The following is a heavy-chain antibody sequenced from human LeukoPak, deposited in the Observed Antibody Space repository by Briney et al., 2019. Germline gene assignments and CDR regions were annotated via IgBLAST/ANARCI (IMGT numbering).Heavy chain of an antibody. D-gene: IGHD3-10*01. J-gene: IGHJ4*02. CDR2: ISWNSGSI. CDR1: GFTFDDYA. V-gene: IGHV3-9*01. CDR3: ARDRYGSGSYLDY. Sequence: GGSLRLSCAASGFTFDDYAMHWVRQAPGKGLEWVSGISWNSGSIGYADSVKGRFTISRDNAKNSLYLQMNSLRAEDTAVYYCARDRYGSGSYLDYWGQGTLVTVSS.